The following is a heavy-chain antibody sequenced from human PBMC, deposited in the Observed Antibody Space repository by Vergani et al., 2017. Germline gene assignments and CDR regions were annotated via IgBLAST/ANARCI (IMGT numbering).Heavy chain of an antibody. CDR2: INPSGGST. CDR3: ARKDSGQYAFDI. D-gene: IGHD5-12*01. CDR1: GYTFTSYY. J-gene: IGHJ3*02. V-gene: IGHV1-46*01. Sequence: QVQLVQSGAEVKKPGASVKVSCKASGYTFTSYYMHWVRPAPGQGLEWMGIINPSGGSTNYAQKYQGRVTMTRDTSTSTVYMELSSLRSEDTAVYYCARKDSGQYAFDIWGQGTMVTVSS.